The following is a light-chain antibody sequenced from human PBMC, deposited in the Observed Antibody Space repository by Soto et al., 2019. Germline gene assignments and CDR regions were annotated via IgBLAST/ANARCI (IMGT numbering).Light chain of an antibody. J-gene: IGKJ3*01. CDR3: XXYYSTPFT. V-gene: IGKV4-1*01. Sequence: DIVMTQSPDSLAVSLGERATINCKSSQSVLYSSNNKNYLAWYQQKPGQPPKLLIYWASTRESGVPDRFSGXXXXXXXXXXXXXXXXXDVXVYYCXXYYSTPFTFGPGTKVDIK. CDR2: WAS. CDR1: QSVLYSSNNKNY.